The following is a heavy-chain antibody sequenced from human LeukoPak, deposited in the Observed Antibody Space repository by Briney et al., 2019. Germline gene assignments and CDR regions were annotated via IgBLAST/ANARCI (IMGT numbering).Heavy chain of an antibody. Sequence: SETLSLTCTVSGGSISSGSYYWSWIRQPAGKGLEWIGRIYTSGNTNYNPSLKSRVTISVDTSKNQFSLRLSSVTAADTAVYYCARGGYYYGSGTEAYFDYWGQGTLVTVSS. V-gene: IGHV4-61*02. CDR2: IYTSGNT. CDR3: ARGGYYYGSGTEAYFDY. D-gene: IGHD3-10*01. J-gene: IGHJ4*02. CDR1: GGSISSGSYY.